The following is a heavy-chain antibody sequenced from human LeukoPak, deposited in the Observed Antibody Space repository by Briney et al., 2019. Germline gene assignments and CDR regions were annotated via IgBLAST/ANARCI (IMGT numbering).Heavy chain of an antibody. CDR1: GGTISSYY. J-gene: IGHJ4*02. CDR3: ARQTMAIAVAEFGY. D-gene: IGHD6-19*01. CDR2: IYYSGSN. Sequence: SETLSFTCTGSGGTISSYYWSWHRHPPGKGLEWIGYIYYSGSNNYNHSLKSRVTISVKTSKKQFSLKLSSITAANTAYYYRARQTMAIAVAEFGYWGKGTLVTVSS. V-gene: IGHV4-59*08.